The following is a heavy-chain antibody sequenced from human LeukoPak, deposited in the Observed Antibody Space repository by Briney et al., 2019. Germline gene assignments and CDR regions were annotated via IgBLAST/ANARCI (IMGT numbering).Heavy chain of an antibody. D-gene: IGHD3-22*01. V-gene: IGHV3-30*18. CDR2: VAYDGSNK. J-gene: IGHJ4*02. CDR3: AKYAGAGAYDRHNEFDS. Sequence: GGSLRLSCTASGFTFSRYAMHWLRQAPGKGLERVAVVAYDGSNKYPADSLKGRFTISRDNSKNTLFLEMNSLRPEDTAVYYCAKYAGAGAYDRHNEFDSWGQGTLVTVSS. CDR1: GFTFSRYA.